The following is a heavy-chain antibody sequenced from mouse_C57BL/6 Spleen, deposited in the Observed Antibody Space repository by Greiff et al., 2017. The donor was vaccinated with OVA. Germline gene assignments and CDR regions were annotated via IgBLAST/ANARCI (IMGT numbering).Heavy chain of an antibody. CDR3: ARGSNAYYSSPYPMDY. CDR1: GYAFSSLW. CDR2: IYPGDGDT. V-gene: IGHV1-82*01. J-gene: IGHJ4*01. D-gene: IGHD2-5*01. Sequence: QVQLKESGPELVKPGASVKISCKASGYAFSSLWMNRVKQRPGKGLEWIGRIYPGDGDTNYNGKFKGKATLTADKSPSTAYMQLSSLTSEDSAVYFCARGSNAYYSSPYPMDYWGQGTSVTVSS.